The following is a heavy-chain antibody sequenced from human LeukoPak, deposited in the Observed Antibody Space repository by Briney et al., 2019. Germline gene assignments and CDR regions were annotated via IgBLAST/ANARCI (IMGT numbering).Heavy chain of an antibody. Sequence: GGSLRLSCAASGFTFRNFGMHWVRQAPGKGLEWVAFIRFDGRDEYYVGSLKGRFTISRDNSKNTVYLQMNSLTSEDTALYYCAKDKSQVGVDSASTLVDHWGQGTLVIVSS. CDR3: AKDKSQVGVDSASTLVDH. J-gene: IGHJ4*02. D-gene: IGHD2-8*02. CDR2: IRFDGRDE. V-gene: IGHV3-30*02. CDR1: GFTFRNFG.